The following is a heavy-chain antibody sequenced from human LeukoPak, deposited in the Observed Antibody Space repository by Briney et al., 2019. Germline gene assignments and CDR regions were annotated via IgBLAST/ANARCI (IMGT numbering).Heavy chain of an antibody. V-gene: IGHV4-4*07. Sequence: SETLSLTCIVSGDSFSSYQWSWVRQPAGKGLEWIGRISASGTTNSNPALKSRVTMSVDSSKKQFSLNLSSVTAADTAVYYCAKDPYGSGSYPLDYWGQGTLVTVSS. CDR3: AKDPYGSGSYPLDY. CDR1: GDSFSSYQ. D-gene: IGHD3-10*01. J-gene: IGHJ4*02. CDR2: ISASGTT.